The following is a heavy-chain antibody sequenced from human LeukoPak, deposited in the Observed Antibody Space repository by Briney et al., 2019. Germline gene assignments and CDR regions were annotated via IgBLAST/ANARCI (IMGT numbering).Heavy chain of an antibody. CDR2: IKSKTDGGTT. CDR3: TTDYYDSSGYHDY. J-gene: IGHJ4*02. Sequence: PGGSLRLSCAASGFTLSSFRMSWVRQAPGKGLEWVGRIKSKTDGGTTDYAAPVKGRFTISRDDSKNTLYLQMNSLKTEDTAVYYCTTDYYDSSGYHDYWGQGTLVTVSS. CDR1: GFTLSSFR. V-gene: IGHV3-15*01. D-gene: IGHD3-22*01.